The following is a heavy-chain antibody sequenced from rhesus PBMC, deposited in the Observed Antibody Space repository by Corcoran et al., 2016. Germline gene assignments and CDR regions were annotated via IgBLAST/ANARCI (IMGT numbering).Heavy chain of an antibody. CDR2: IYWDDDT. J-gene: IGHJ4*01. CDR1: GVSLSTSGMG. CDR3: ARSTVLVVVAQDYFDY. D-gene: IGHD2-21*01. V-gene: IGHV2-1*01. Sequence: QVTLKESGPALVKPTQTLTLTCTFSGVSLSTSGMGVGWIRQPPGKTLEWLAHIYWDDDTRYSTSLKSRLTISKDTSKNQVVLTMTNMDPVDTATYYCARSTVLVVVAQDYFDYWGQGVLVTVSS.